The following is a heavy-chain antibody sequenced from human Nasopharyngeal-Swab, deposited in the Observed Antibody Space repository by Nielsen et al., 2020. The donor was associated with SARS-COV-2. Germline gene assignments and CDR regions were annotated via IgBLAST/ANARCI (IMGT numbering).Heavy chain of an antibody. CDR1: GFTFSGYA. D-gene: IGHD1-26*01. Sequence: GEPLKISCAASGFTFSGYAMSWVRQAPGKGLEWVSAISGSGGSTYYADSVKGRFTISRDNSKNTLYLQMNSLRAEDTAVYYCASGSYADFDYWGQGTLVTVSS. CDR3: ASGSYADFDY. CDR2: ISGSGGST. J-gene: IGHJ4*02. V-gene: IGHV3-23*01.